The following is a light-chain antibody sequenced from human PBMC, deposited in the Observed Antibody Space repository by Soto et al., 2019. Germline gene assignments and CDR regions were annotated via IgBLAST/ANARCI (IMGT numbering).Light chain of an antibody. CDR2: EDS. CDR1: SNDVGSYNV. Sequence: QSALTQPASVSGSPGQSITMSCTGTSNDVGSYNVVSWYQQNPGKAPKLMIYEDSKRPSGVSNRFSGSKSGNTASLTISGLQAEDEADYYCCSYAGSFTWVFGGGTKLTVL. J-gene: IGLJ3*02. CDR3: CSYAGSFTWV. V-gene: IGLV2-23*01.